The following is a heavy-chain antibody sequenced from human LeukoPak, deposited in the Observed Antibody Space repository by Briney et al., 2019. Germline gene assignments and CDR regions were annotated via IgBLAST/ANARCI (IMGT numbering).Heavy chain of an antibody. CDR1: GGSISSYY. Sequence: SETLSLTCTVSGGSISSYYWSWIRQPPGEGLEWIGYIYYSGSTNYNPSLKSRVTISVDTSKNQFSLKLSSVTAADTAVYYCARNVWELLLFDYWGQGTLVTVSS. CDR3: ARNVWELLLFDY. CDR2: IYYSGST. D-gene: IGHD1-26*01. V-gene: IGHV4-59*08. J-gene: IGHJ4*02.